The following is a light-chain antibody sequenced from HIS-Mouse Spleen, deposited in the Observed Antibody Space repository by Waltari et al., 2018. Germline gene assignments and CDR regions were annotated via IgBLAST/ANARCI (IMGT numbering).Light chain of an antibody. CDR3: AAWDDSLSGPV. V-gene: IGLV1-47*01. CDR1: SSNIGSNY. CDR2: RNK. J-gene: IGLJ3*02. Sequence: QSVLTQPPSASGTPGQRVTISCSGSSSNIGSNYVYWYQQLPGTAPKLLIHRNKQRPSGVPDRVSGSKSGTSASLAISGLRSEDEADYYCAAWDDSLSGPVFGGGTKLTVL.